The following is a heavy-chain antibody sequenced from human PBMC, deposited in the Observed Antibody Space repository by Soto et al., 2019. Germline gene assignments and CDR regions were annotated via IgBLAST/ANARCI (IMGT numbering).Heavy chain of an antibody. D-gene: IGHD3-10*01. CDR1: GGSISSSTYY. Sequence: SETLSLTCTVSGGSISSSTYYWGWMRQPPGKGLEWIASFFIGGNTYYNPSLKSRVTISVDTSKNQFSLKLNSVTAADTAVYYCARELFGRSVWFDPWGQGTLVTVSS. V-gene: IGHV4-39*02. J-gene: IGHJ5*02. CDR2: FFIGGNT. CDR3: ARELFGRSVWFDP.